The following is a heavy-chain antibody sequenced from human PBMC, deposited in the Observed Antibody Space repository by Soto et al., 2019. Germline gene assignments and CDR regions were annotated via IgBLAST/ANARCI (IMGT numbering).Heavy chain of an antibody. V-gene: IGHV4-59*08. Sequence: SETLSLTCAVSGASITAYYWAWVRKPPGKGLEYIGHVHNSGRADYNPSLRSRVTISVDTSRNQFSLHLNSVTAADTAVYFCARHENGGTYPLAYWGQGTLVTVSS. J-gene: IGHJ4*02. CDR2: VHNSGRA. CDR1: GASITAYY. CDR3: ARHENGGTYPLAY. D-gene: IGHD1-26*01.